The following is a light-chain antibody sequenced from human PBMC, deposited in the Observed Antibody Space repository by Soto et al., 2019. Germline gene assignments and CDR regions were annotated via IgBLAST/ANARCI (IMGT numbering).Light chain of an antibody. J-gene: IGKJ1*01. Sequence: DIKMTQSPSSLSASVGDRVTITCRASQGISNYLAWYQQKRGKVPKLLIYAASTLQSGVPSRFSGSGSRTDFTLTISSLQPEDVANYYCQQYNSAPPWTFVQGTKVEIK. CDR1: QGISNY. CDR3: QQYNSAPPWT. V-gene: IGKV1-27*01. CDR2: AAS.